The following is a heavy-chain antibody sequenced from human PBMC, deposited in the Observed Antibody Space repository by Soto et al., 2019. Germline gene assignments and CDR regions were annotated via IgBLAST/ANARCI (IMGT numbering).Heavy chain of an antibody. CDR2: IWYDGSNK. CDR1: GFTFSSYG. Sequence: QVQLVESGGGVVQPGRSLRLSCAASGFTFSSYGMHWVRQAPGKGLEWVAVIWYDGSNKYYADSVKGRFTISRDNSKNTLYLQMNSPRAEDTAVYYCAREGMPDSSWFSSYYYGMDVW. J-gene: IGHJ6*01. V-gene: IGHV3-33*01. CDR3: AREGMPDSSWFSSYYYGMDV. D-gene: IGHD6-13*01.